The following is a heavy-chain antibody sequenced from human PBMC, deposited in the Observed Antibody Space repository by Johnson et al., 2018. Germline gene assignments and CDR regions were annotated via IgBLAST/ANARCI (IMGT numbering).Heavy chain of an antibody. CDR1: GFTFSSYG. J-gene: IGHJ6*02. D-gene: IGHD6-13*01. CDR3: ARDKGGAAAAYYYYYGMDV. CDR2: IWYDGSNK. Sequence: QVQLQESGGGVVQPGRSLRLSCAASGFTFSSYGMHWVRQAPGKGLEWVAVIWYDGSNKYYADSVKGRFTISRDNSKNTLYLQMNSLRAEDTAVYYCARDKGGAAAAYYYYYGMDVGGQGTTVTVSS. V-gene: IGHV3-33*01.